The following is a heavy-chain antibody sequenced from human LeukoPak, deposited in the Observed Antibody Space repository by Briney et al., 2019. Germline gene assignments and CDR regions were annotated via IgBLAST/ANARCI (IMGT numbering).Heavy chain of an antibody. J-gene: IGHJ4*02. V-gene: IGHV3-33*01. D-gene: IGHD3-16*01. CDR1: GFTFSSYG. CDR2: IWYDGSNK. CDR3: ARAMGELGVDY. Sequence: GGSLRLSCAASGFTFSSYGMHWVRQAPGKGLEWVAVIWYDGSNKYYADSVKGRFTISRDNSKNTLYLQMNSLRAEDTAVFYCARAMGELGVDYWGQGTLVTVSS.